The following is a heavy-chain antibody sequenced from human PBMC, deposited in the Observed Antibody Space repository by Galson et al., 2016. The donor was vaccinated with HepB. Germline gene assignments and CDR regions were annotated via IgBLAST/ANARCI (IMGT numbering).Heavy chain of an antibody. CDR1: GFSFYAYS. CDR2: ISDSGTSA. J-gene: IGHJ4*02. CDR3: AKDRHTSTAKILDD. Sequence: SLRLSCAASGFSFYAYSVTWVRQAPGKGLEGVSVISDSGTSAHYADSVKGRFTVSRDNSKNTLYPQVNSLRAEDTARYFCAKDRHTSTAKILDDWGQGTLVTVTS. D-gene: IGHD2-2*01. V-gene: IGHV3-23*01.